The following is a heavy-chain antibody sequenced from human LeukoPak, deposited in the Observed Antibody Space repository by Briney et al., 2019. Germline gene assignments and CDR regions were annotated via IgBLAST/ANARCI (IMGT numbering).Heavy chain of an antibody. V-gene: IGHV3-23*01. J-gene: IGHJ4*02. CDR2: ISGSGSST. CDR3: AKIVAAAGTIDY. D-gene: IGHD6-13*01. Sequence: PGGSLRLSCAASGFTFSNYAMSWVRQAPGKGLEWVSTISGSGSSTYYADSVKGRFTFSRDNSKHTLYLKMNSLRAEDTAVYYCAKIVAAAGTIDYWGQGTLVTVSS. CDR1: GFTFSNYA.